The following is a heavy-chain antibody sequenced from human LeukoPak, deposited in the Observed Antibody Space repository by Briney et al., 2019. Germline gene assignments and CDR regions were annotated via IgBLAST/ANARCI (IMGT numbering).Heavy chain of an antibody. Sequence: GGSLRLSCAASGFTFSHYWMTWVRQAPGKGLEWVANINTDGSAIFYADSVKGRFTISRDNSKNTMYPQMNRLRVEDTAVYFCARDRAVTQDWVEFDPWGQGTLVTVSS. V-gene: IGHV3-7*01. J-gene: IGHJ5*02. CDR1: GFTFSHYW. D-gene: IGHD4-17*01. CDR3: ARDRAVTQDWVEFDP. CDR2: INTDGSAI.